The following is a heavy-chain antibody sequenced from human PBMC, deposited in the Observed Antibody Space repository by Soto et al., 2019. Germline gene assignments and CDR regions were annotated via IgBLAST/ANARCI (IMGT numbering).Heavy chain of an antibody. CDR1: GFSLSTSGVG. D-gene: IGHD4-17*01. CDR2: IYWDDTK. J-gene: IGHJ4*02. Sequence: QITLKESGPTLVKPTQTLTLTCTFSGFSLSTSGVGVGWIRQPPGKALEWLAVIYWDDTKHYSPSLKSRLTITKDTSNNQVVLTMTNMYAVDTATYYCAHKGYGDYPIDYWGQGTLVTVSS. CDR3: AHKGYGDYPIDY. V-gene: IGHV2-5*02.